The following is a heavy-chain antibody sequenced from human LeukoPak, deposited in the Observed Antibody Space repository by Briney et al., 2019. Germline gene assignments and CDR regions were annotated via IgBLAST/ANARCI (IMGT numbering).Heavy chain of an antibody. CDR2: ISSSSSTI. D-gene: IGHD1-26*01. CDR1: GFTFSSYS. V-gene: IGHV3-48*04. CDR3: ARPSEALTFDY. Sequence: GGSLRLSCAASGFTFSSYSMNWVRQAPGKGLEWVSYISSSSSTIYYADSVKGRFTISRDNAKNSLYLQMNSLRAEGTAVYYCARPSEALTFDYWGQGTLVTVSS. J-gene: IGHJ4*02.